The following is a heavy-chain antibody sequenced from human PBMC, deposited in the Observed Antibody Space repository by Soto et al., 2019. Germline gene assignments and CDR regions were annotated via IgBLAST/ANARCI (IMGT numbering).Heavy chain of an antibody. J-gene: IGHJ4*02. Sequence: SLTCAVHGGSFSAYYWCWIRQPPGKGRAWIGEINHSGGTSYNPSLKSRVTISVDTSKSQFSLKRTSVTAADRAGYYCARGSVDTVHSTRCYDDWGQGTPVTVAS. CDR2: INHSGGT. D-gene: IGHD3-16*01. V-gene: IGHV4-34*01. CDR1: GGSFSAYY. CDR3: ARGSVDTVHSTRCYDD.